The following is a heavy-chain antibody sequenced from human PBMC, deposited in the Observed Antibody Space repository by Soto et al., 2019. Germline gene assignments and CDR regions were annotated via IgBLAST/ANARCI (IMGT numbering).Heavy chain of an antibody. D-gene: IGHD6-19*01. J-gene: IGHJ5*02. CDR3: ARDMYSSDYFVKWFEP. CDR2: ISHDGINK. Sequence: QVRLVESGGGVVQPGRSLRLSCTASGFSFSSYAMYWFRQPPGKGLEWVAVISHDGINKHYADSVKGRVTVSRDNSTHSLDLQLNSLRGGDTAMYYCARDMYSSDYFVKWFEPWGQGTLVTVSS. V-gene: IGHV3-30-3*01. CDR1: GFSFSSYA.